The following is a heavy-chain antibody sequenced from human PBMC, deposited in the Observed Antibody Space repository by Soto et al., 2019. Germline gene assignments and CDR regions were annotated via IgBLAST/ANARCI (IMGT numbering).Heavy chain of an antibody. V-gene: IGHV3-23*01. D-gene: IGHD3-3*01. Sequence: GGSLRLSCAASGFTFSSYAMSWVRQAPGKGLEWVSAISGSGGSTYYADSVKGRFTISRDNSKNTLYLQMNSLRAEDTAVYYCAKDGWLLSYYYYYYMDVWGKGTTVTVSS. J-gene: IGHJ6*03. CDR2: ISGSGGST. CDR3: AKDGWLLSYYYYYYMDV. CDR1: GFTFSSYA.